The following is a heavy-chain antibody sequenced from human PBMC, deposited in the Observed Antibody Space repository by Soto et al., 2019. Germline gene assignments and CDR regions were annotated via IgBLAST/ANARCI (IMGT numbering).Heavy chain of an antibody. Sequence: SETLSLTCAVSGDSVSSSSWWGWVRQAPGRGLEWIGEIYHSGTFNYNPSLASRVSVSVDKSRNQLSLNLKSVTAADTAVYYCVRSVPAATWQYSGMDVWGQGTTVTVSS. D-gene: IGHD2-2*01. CDR1: GDSVSSSSW. J-gene: IGHJ6*02. V-gene: IGHV4-4*02. CDR3: VRSVPAATWQYSGMDV. CDR2: IYHSGTF.